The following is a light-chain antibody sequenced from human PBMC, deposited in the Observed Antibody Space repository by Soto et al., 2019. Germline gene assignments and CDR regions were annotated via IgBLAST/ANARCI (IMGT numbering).Light chain of an antibody. V-gene: IGKV1-39*01. Sequence: DIQMTQSPSSLSASVGDRVTITCRASQSISSYLNRYQQKPGKAPKLLIYAASSLQSGVPSRFSGSGSGTDFALTINSLQPEDFATYYCQQSYTTPRLSFGGGTRWIS. CDR2: AAS. J-gene: IGKJ4*01. CDR3: QQSYTTPRLS. CDR1: QSISSY.